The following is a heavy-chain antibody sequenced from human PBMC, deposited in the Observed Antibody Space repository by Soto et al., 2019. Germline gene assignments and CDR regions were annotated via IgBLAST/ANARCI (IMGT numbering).Heavy chain of an antibody. CDR2: IYYSENT. CDR3: AREGLEATKNYFDY. J-gene: IGHJ4*02. CDR1: GGSINNYY. Sequence: TSETLSLTCSVSGGSINNYYCSWIRQPPGKGLEWIGYIYYSENTNYNPSLKSRVTISADTSKNQFSLNLTSVTAADTAVYYCAREGLEATKNYFDYWGQGSLVTVSS. V-gene: IGHV4-59*01.